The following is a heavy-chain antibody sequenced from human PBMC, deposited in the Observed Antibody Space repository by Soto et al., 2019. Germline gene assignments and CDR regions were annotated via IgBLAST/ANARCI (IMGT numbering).Heavy chain of an antibody. V-gene: IGHV1-2*04. D-gene: IGHD6-6*01. Sequence: ASVKGSCKASGYTFTGYYMHWVRQSPGQGLEWMGWINPNSGGTNYAQKFQGWVTMTRDTSISTAYMELSSLRSEDTAVYYCARAESSIAALDIWGQGTMVTVSS. J-gene: IGHJ3*02. CDR2: INPNSGGT. CDR1: GYTFTGYY. CDR3: ARAESSIAALDI.